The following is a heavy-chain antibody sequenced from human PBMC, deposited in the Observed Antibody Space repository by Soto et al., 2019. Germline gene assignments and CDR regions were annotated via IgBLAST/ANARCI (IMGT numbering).Heavy chain of an antibody. CDR2: INPSGGST. D-gene: IGHD3-9*01. Sequence: ASVKVSCKAAGYALTSYYMHWVRQAPGQGLQWMGIINPSGGSTSFSQKFQDRVTMTRDTSTSTVYMELSSLRSDDTAVYYCARDQRHYDILTGYYFYGMDVWGQGTTVTVSS. J-gene: IGHJ6*02. CDR3: ARDQRHYDILTGYYFYGMDV. V-gene: IGHV1-46*01. CDR1: GYALTSYY.